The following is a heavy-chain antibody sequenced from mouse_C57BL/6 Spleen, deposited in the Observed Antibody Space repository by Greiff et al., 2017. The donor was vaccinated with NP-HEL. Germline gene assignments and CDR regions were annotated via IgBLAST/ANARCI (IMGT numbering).Heavy chain of an antibody. Sequence: VQLQQPGTELVKPGASVKLSCKASGYTFTSYWMHWVTQRPGHGLAWIGNINPSTGGTTYNEKFNSKATLTVDKSSSTAYMQLSSLTSEDSAVYYCTRDGTYYWGQGTTLTVSS. CDR1: GYTFTSYW. CDR2: INPSTGGT. V-gene: IGHV1-53*01. D-gene: IGHD3-3*01. J-gene: IGHJ2*01. CDR3: TRDGTYY.